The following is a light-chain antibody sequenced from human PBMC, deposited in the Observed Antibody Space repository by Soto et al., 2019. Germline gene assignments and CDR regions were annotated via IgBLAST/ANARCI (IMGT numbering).Light chain of an antibody. CDR2: DAS. Sequence: EIVLTQSPGTLSLSPGARAPLSCRASQSVSSYLAWYQQKAGQAPRLLIYDASNRATGIPARFSGSVSGTDFTLTISSLEPEDFAVYYCQQRSNWRWLTFGGGTKVDNK. V-gene: IGKV3-11*01. CDR1: QSVSSY. J-gene: IGKJ4*01. CDR3: QQRSNWRWLT.